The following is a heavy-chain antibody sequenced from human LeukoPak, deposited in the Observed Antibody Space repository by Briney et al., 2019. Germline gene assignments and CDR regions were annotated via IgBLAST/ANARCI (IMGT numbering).Heavy chain of an antibody. J-gene: IGHJ5*02. D-gene: IGHD1-26*01. Sequence: PGESLKISCKGSGYHFTSYWISWVRPLPGKGLEWMGTIDPSDSYTNYSPSFQGHVTISADKSISTAYLQWSSLKASDTAMYYCARQGAWFDLWGQGTLVTVSS. V-gene: IGHV5-10-1*01. CDR2: IDPSDSYT. CDR1: GYHFTSYW. CDR3: ARQGAWFDL.